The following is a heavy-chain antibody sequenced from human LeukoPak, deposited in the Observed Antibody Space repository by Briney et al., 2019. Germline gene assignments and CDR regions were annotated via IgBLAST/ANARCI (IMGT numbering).Heavy chain of an antibody. CDR2: IRYDGSDK. CDR3: AKVQYFHDSSGYYYVDDAFDI. D-gene: IGHD3-22*01. Sequence: GGSLRLSCAASGFTFSSYGMHWVRQAPGKGLEWVAFIRYDGSDKYYADSVRGRFTISRDNSKNALYLQMNSLRAEDTAVYYCAKVQYFHDSSGYYYVDDAFDIWGQGTMVTVSS. J-gene: IGHJ3*02. V-gene: IGHV3-30*02. CDR1: GFTFSSYG.